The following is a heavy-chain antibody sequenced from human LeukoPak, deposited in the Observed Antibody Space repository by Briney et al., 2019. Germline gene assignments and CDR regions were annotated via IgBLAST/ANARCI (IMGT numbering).Heavy chain of an antibody. D-gene: IGHD6-13*01. CDR2: ISYDGTNK. Sequence: GRSLRLSCAAYGFTLSTYGMHWVRQDPGKGLEWVAVISYDGTNKYYADSVKGRFTISRDNSKNTLYLQMNSLRAEDTAVYYCAKVVGAAAAGYFGYWGQGTLVTVSS. CDR1: GFTLSTYG. J-gene: IGHJ4*02. V-gene: IGHV3-30*18. CDR3: AKVVGAAAAGYFGY.